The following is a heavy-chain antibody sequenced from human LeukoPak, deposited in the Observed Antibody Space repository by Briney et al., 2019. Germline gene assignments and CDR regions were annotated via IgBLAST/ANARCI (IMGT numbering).Heavy chain of an antibody. CDR3: ARTSLSGSYSFNWFDP. CDR1: GGSFSGYC. V-gene: IGHV4-34*01. D-gene: IGHD3-10*01. CDR2: INHSGST. Sequence: SETLSLTCAVYGGSFSGYCWSWIRQPPGKGLEWIGEINHSGSTNYNPSLKSRVTISVDTSKNQFSLKLSSVTAADTAVYYCARTSLSGSYSFNWFDPWGQGTLVTVSS. J-gene: IGHJ5*02.